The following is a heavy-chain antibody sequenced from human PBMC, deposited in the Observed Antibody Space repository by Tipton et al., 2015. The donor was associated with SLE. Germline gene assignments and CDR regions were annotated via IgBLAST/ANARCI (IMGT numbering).Heavy chain of an antibody. J-gene: IGHJ6*03. CDR3: ARGRGGSTMVRGATDYYYMDV. CDR1: GGSFSGYY. Sequence: TLSLTCAVYGGSFSGYYWRWIRPPPGKGREWIGEINQSGRTHYNPSLKSRVTISVDKSKNQCSLKLISVTAADTAVYYCARGRGGSTMVRGATDYYYMDVWGKGTTVIVSS. V-gene: IGHV4-34*01. D-gene: IGHD3-10*01. CDR2: INQSGRT.